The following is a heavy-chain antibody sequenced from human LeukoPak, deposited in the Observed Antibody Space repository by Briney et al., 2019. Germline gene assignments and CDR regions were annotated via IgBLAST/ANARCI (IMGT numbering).Heavy chain of an antibody. CDR1: GFTFGDYA. CDR2: IRSKAYGGTT. Sequence: PGRSLRLSCTASGFTFGDYAMSWVRQAPGKGLEWVGFIRSKAYGGTTEYAASVKGRFTISRDDSKSIAYLQVNSLKTEDTAVYFCARYYYESSGMDLDYWGQGTLVTVSS. V-gene: IGHV3-49*04. CDR3: ARYYYESSGMDLDY. D-gene: IGHD3-22*01. J-gene: IGHJ4*02.